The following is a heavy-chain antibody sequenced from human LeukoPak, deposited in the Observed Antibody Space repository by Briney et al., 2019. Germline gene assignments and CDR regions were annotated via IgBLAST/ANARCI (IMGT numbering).Heavy chain of an antibody. J-gene: IGHJ5*02. CDR3: AREGGGSYYVSMGYNWFDP. CDR2: INPNSGGT. D-gene: IGHD1-26*01. CDR1: GYTFTGYY. V-gene: IGHV1-2*02. Sequence: ASVKVSCKASGYTFTGYYMHWVRQAPGQGLEWMGWINPNSGGTNYAQKFQGRVTMTMDTSISTAYMELSRLRSDDTAVYYCAREGGGSYYVSMGYNWFDPWGQGTLVTVSS.